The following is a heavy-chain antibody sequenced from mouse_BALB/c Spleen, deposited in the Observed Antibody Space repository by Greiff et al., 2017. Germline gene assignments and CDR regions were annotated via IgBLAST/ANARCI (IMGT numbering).Heavy chain of an antibody. J-gene: IGHJ2*01. D-gene: IGHD1-1*01. CDR3: ARDMDPYGSSLDY. Sequence: EVQVVESGGGLVQPGGSLRLSCATSGFTFTDYYMSWVRQPPGKALEWLGFIRNKANGYTTEYSASVKGRFTISRDNSQSILYLQMNTLRAEDSATYYCARDMDPYGSSLDYWGQGTTLTVSS. CDR1: GFTFTDYY. V-gene: IGHV7-3*02. CDR2: IRNKANGYTT.